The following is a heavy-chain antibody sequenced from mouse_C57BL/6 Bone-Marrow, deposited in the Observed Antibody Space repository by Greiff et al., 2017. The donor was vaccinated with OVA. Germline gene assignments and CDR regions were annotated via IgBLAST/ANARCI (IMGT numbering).Heavy chain of an antibody. Sequence: VKVEESGPGLVAPSQSLSITCTVSGFSLTSYDISWVRQPPGKGLEWLGVIWTGGGTNNNSALKSSLSISKDNSKSQVFLKMNSLQTDNTARYDCARNPRGLPFYYDGWGQGTTLTVSS. CDR1: GFSLTSYD. J-gene: IGHJ2*01. V-gene: IGHV2-9-1*01. CDR2: IWTGGGT. CDR3: ARNPRGLPFYYDG. D-gene: IGHD3-1*01.